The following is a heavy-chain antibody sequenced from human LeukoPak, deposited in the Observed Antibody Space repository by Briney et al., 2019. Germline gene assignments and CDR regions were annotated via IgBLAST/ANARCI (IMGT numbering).Heavy chain of an antibody. CDR3: ARVRYSYGATFDY. CDR2: IYYSGSA. J-gene: IGHJ4*02. V-gene: IGHV4-31*03. CDR1: GGSIISGGYY. Sequence: SETLSLTCTVSGGSIISGGYYWSWIRQHPGKGLEWIGYIYYSGSAYYNPSLKSRVTISVDTSKNQFSLKLSSVTAADTAVYYCARVRYSYGATFDYWGQGTLVTVSS. D-gene: IGHD5-18*01.